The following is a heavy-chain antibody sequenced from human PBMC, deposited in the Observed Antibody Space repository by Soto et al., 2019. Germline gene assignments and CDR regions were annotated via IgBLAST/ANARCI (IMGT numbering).Heavy chain of an antibody. J-gene: IGHJ6*04. V-gene: IGHV5-51*01. CDR1: GYSFTSYW. Sequence: GESLKISCKGSGYSFTSYWIGWVRQMPGKGLEWMGIIYPGDSDTRYSPSFQGQVTISADKSISTAYLQWSSLKASDTAMYYCARLAGYCSGGSCYYYYGMEVWGKGTRGT. D-gene: IGHD2-15*01. CDR3: ARLAGYCSGGSCYYYYGMEV. CDR2: IYPGDSDT.